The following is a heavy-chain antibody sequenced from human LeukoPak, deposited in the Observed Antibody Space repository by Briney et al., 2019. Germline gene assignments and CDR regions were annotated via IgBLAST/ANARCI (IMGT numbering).Heavy chain of an antibody. V-gene: IGHV1-2*02. J-gene: IGHJ4*02. Sequence: ASVKVSCKASGYTFTGYYMHWVRQAPGQGLEWMGWINPNSGGTNYAQKFQGRVTMTRDTSISTAYMELSRLRSDDTAVHYCARDSELYYDFWSGYPSPGYFDYWGQGTLVTVSS. CDR2: INPNSGGT. CDR1: GYTFTGYY. CDR3: ARDSELYYDFWSGYPSPGYFDY. D-gene: IGHD3-3*01.